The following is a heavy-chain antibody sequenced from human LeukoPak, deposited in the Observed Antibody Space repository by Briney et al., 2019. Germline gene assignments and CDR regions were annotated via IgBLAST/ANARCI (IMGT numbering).Heavy chain of an antibody. J-gene: IGHJ4*02. CDR2: RNPNSGNT. CDR1: GYTCTSYD. Sequence: ASVKVSCKASGYTCTSYDSDWVRQATGQALGWMVWRNPNSGNTGYAQKFQCRVTMTRNTSISTAYMELSSLRSEDTAVYYCARAGSKRGARVDARRIDYWGQGTLVTASS. CDR3: ARAGSKRGARVDARRIDY. V-gene: IGHV1-8*01. D-gene: IGHD1-26*01.